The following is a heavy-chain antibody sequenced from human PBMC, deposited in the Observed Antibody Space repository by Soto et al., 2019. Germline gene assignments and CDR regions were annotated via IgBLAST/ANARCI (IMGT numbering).Heavy chain of an antibody. D-gene: IGHD3-3*01. Sequence: GGSLRLSCAASGFTVSSNYMSWVRQAPGKGLEWVSAISGSGGSTYYADSVKGRFTISRDNSKNTLYLQMNSLRAEDTAVYYCAKVLITIFGVEPYYFDYWGQGTLVTVSS. CDR3: AKVLITIFGVEPYYFDY. CDR2: ISGSGGST. CDR1: GFTVSSNY. J-gene: IGHJ4*02. V-gene: IGHV3-23*01.